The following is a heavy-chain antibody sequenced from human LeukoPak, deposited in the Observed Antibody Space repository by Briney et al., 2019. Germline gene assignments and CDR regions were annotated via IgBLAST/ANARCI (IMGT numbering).Heavy chain of an antibody. Sequence: SETLSLTCSVSGGSINNYYWSRIRQPPGKGLEWIGEINHSGSTNYNPSLKSRVAISVDTSKNQFSLKLSSVTAADTAVYYCARLRERGYSSSLDYWGQGTLVTVSS. CDR3: ARLRERGYSSSLDY. CDR1: GGSINNYY. D-gene: IGHD6-13*01. CDR2: INHSGST. V-gene: IGHV4-34*01. J-gene: IGHJ4*02.